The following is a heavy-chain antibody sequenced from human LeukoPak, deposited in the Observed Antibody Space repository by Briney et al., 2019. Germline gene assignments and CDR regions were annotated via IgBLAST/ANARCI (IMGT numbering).Heavy chain of an antibody. J-gene: IGHJ4*02. CDR1: GFTFSSYE. Sequence: GGSLRLSCAASGFTFSSYEMNWVRQAPGKGLEWVSYISSSGSTIYYADSVKGRFTISRDNAKNSLYLQMNSLKTEDTAVYYCVQSSEGGATPDVLDYWGQGTLVTVSS. CDR3: VQSSEGGATPDVLDY. CDR2: ISSSGSTI. V-gene: IGHV3-48*03. D-gene: IGHD1-26*01.